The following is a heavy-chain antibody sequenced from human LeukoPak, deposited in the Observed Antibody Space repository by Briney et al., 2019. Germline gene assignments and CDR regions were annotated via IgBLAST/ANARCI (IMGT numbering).Heavy chain of an antibody. CDR1: GXSFSSSSFS. J-gene: IGHJ5*02. CDR2: VYYSGST. Sequence: SETLSLTCSVSGXSFSSSSFSWGWIRQPPGKGLEWIGTVYYSGSTYYNPSLKSRVTISVDTSKDQFSLNLTSVTAADTAVYYCARQMAGGFVVVILNWIDPWGQGTLVTVSS. CDR3: ARQMAGGFVVVILNWIDP. D-gene: IGHD2-21*01. V-gene: IGHV4-39*01.